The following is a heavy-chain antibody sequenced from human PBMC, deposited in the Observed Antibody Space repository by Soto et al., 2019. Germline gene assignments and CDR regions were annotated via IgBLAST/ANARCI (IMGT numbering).Heavy chain of an antibody. CDR3: GRGYCTSTTCEDYYGMDV. CDR2: IIPIFGTI. D-gene: IGHD2-2*01. J-gene: IGHJ6*02. Sequence: QVQLVQSGAEVKKPGSAVKVSCKTSGGTFREYAISWVRQAPGQGLEWLGGIIPIFGTINYAQNFQGRVTISADKSTSTAYMELRSLRSGDTAVYYCGRGYCTSTTCEDYYGMDVWGQGNTVTVSS. V-gene: IGHV1-69*06. CDR1: GGTFREYA.